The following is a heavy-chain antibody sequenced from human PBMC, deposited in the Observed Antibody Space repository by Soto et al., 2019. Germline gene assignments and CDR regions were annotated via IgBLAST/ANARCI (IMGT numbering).Heavy chain of an antibody. Sequence: QVQLVESGGGVVQPGRSLRLSCAASGFTFRSYAMHWVRQAPGKGLEWVAVISYDGSNKYYTDSVKGRFTISRDLSKNPLFLQMDGLRVEDTAVYYCARYAVAIDHWGQGTLVTVSS. D-gene: IGHD6-19*01. J-gene: IGHJ4*02. CDR1: GFTFRSYA. V-gene: IGHV3-30-3*01. CDR3: ARYAVAIDH. CDR2: ISYDGSNK.